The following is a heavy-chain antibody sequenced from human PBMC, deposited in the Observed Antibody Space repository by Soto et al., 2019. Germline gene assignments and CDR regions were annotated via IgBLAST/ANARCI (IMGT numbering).Heavy chain of an antibody. Sequence: QMQLHESGPGLVKASETLSLTCGVCGGSISRRTWWSWVRQPPGEGLAWIGEISHSGSTNQNPTIKSRLTISIDTSNNDSSLDVSSVTAADPAVYYCVKHQGHSNVHGRDAMDVWGQGTTITDSS. CDR3: VKHQGHSNVHGRDAMDV. CDR2: ISHSGST. CDR1: GGSISRRTW. V-gene: IGHV4-4*02. D-gene: IGHD4-4*01. J-gene: IGHJ6*02.